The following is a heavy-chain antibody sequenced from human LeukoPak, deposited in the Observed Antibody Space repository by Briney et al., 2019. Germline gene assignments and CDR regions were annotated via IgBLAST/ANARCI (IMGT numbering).Heavy chain of an antibody. CDR3: AKALGGNYYYYMDV. CDR2: IWYDGSNE. CDR1: GFTFSSYG. V-gene: IGHV3-33*06. J-gene: IGHJ6*03. Sequence: GGSLSLSCAASGFTFSSYGMHWVRQAPGKGLEWVAVIWYDGSNEYYADSVKGPFTISRDNSKNTLYLQMNSLRAEDTAVYYCAKALGGNYYYYMDVWGKGPTVTVSS. D-gene: IGHD3-16*01.